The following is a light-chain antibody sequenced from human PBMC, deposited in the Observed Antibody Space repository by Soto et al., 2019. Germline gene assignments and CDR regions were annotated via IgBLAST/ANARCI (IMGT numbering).Light chain of an antibody. Sequence: EIVMTQSPPSLTVTPGEPASISCRSSQRLLHSNGNNFLDWYLQKPGQSPQLLIYLGFNRASGVPDRISGSGAGTDFTLKISRVEAEDVGVYYFMQALQTPYTFGQGTQLEIK. CDR1: QRLLHSNGNNF. CDR3: MQALQTPYT. CDR2: LGF. J-gene: IGKJ2*01. V-gene: IGKV2-28*01.